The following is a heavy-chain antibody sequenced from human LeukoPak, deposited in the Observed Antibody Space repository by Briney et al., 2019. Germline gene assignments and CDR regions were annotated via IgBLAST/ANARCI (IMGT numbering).Heavy chain of an antibody. D-gene: IGHD6-13*01. J-gene: IGHJ4*02. Sequence: GGSLRLSCAASGFTFSSYSMNWVRQAPGKGLEWVLSISSSSSYIYYADSVKGRFTISRDNAKNSLYLQMNSLRAEDTAVYYCARAHSSSWYLGYWGQGTLVTVSS. CDR3: ARAHSSSWYLGY. CDR1: GFTFSSYS. V-gene: IGHV3-21*01. CDR2: ISSSSSYI.